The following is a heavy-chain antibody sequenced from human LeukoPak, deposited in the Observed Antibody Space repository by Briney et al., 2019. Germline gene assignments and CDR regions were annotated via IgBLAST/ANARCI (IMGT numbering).Heavy chain of an antibody. Sequence: GGSLRLSCAASGFTFSSYWMYWVRQAPGKGLEWVANIKEDGGEEYYVESVKGRFSVSRDNAKNSLYLQMNSLRAEDTAVYYCARDVYSSGYYGQNWGQGILVTVSS. CDR2: IKEDGGEE. CDR3: ARDVYSSGYYGQN. V-gene: IGHV3-7*01. J-gene: IGHJ4*02. D-gene: IGHD3-22*01. CDR1: GFTFSSYW.